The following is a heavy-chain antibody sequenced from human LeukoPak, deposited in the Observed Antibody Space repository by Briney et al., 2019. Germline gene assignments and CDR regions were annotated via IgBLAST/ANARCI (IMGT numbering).Heavy chain of an antibody. D-gene: IGHD4-17*01. Sequence: SETLSLTCTVSGGSISSSSYYWGWIRQPPGQGLEWIGNIYYSGSIYDNPSLKSRVTISVDTSQSQFSLKLSSVTAADTAVYYCARRRLRPSIIIDYWGQGTLVTVSS. CDR2: IYYSGSI. J-gene: IGHJ4*02. V-gene: IGHV4-39*01. CDR3: ARRRLRPSIIIDY. CDR1: GGSISSSSYY.